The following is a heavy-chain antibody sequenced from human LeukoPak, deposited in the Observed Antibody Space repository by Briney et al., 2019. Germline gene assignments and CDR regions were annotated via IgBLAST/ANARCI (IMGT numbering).Heavy chain of an antibody. V-gene: IGHV1-46*01. Sequence: ASVTVSCKASGYTFTSYYMHWVRQAPGQGLEGMGIINPSGGSTSYAQKFQGRVTMTRDTSTSTVYMELSSLRSEDAAVYYCARERYAGGRLYCGGDCYSGGSDYWGQGPLVTVSS. CDR3: ARERYAGGRLYCGGDCYSGGSDY. CDR1: GYTFTSYY. D-gene: IGHD2-21*02. CDR2: INPSGGST. J-gene: IGHJ4*02.